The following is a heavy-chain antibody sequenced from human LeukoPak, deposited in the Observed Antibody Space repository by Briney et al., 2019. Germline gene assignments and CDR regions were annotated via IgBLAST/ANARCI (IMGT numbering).Heavy chain of an antibody. CDR1: GYTFTSYA. J-gene: IGHJ3*02. Sequence: ASVKVSCKASGYTFTSYAMNWVRQAPGQGLEWMGGIIPIFGTANYAQKFQGRVTITADESTSTAYMELSSLRSEDTAVYYCARGGRSDIVVVPAAHDAFDIWGQGTMVTVSS. D-gene: IGHD2-2*01. V-gene: IGHV1-69*13. CDR2: IIPIFGTA. CDR3: ARGGRSDIVVVPAAHDAFDI.